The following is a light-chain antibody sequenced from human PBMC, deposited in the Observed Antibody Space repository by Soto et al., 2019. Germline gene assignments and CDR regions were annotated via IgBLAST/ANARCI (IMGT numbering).Light chain of an antibody. CDR1: QSVSSY. V-gene: IGKV3-11*01. J-gene: IGKJ5*01. Sequence: EIVLTQSPATLSLSPGERASLPCSASQSVSSYLAWYQQKPGQAPRLLIYDASNRATGIPARFSGSGSGTEFTLTISSLQSEDFAVYYCQQYNNWPPITFGQGTRLEIK. CDR2: DAS. CDR3: QQYNNWPPIT.